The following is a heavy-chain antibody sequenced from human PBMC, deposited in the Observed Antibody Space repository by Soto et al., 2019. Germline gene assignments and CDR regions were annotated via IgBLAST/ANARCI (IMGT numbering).Heavy chain of an antibody. V-gene: IGHV4-34*01. Sequence: NPSETLSLTCAVYGGSFSGYYWSWIRQPPGKGLEWIGEINHSGSTNYNPSLKSRVTISVDTSKNQFSLKLSSVTAADTAVYYCARGRGCEGHSSTSCYASGFDYWGQGTLVTVSS. CDR1: GGSFSGYY. CDR3: ARGRGCEGHSSTSCYASGFDY. J-gene: IGHJ4*02. CDR2: INHSGST. D-gene: IGHD2-2*01.